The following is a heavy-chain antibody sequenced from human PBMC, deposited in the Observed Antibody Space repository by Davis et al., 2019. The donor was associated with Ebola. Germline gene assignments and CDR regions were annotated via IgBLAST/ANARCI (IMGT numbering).Heavy chain of an antibody. CDR1: GFTFSSYA. J-gene: IGHJ4*02. V-gene: IGHV3-48*02. Sequence: GESLKISCAASGFTFSSYAMHWVRQAPGKGLEWVSYISSSSSTIYYADSVKGRFTISRDNAKNSLYLQMNSLRDEDTAVYYCARGQWLVSHYWGQGTLVTVSS. CDR2: ISSSSSTI. CDR3: ARGQWLVSHY. D-gene: IGHD6-19*01.